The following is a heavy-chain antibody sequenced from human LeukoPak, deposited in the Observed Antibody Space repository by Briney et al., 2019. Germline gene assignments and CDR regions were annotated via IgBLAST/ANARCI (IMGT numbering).Heavy chain of an antibody. Sequence: ASVKVSCKASGYTFTSYAMHWVRQAPGQRLEWMGWINAGNGNTKYPQKFQGRVTITRDTSASTAYMELSSLRSEDTAVYYCARGYYDSSGYLNWFDPWGQGTLVTVSS. CDR3: ARGYYDSSGYLNWFDP. V-gene: IGHV1-3*01. CDR1: GYTFTSYA. CDR2: INAGNGNT. J-gene: IGHJ5*02. D-gene: IGHD3-22*01.